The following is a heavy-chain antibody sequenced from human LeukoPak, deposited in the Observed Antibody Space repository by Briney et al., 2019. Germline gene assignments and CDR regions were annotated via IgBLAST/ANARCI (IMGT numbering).Heavy chain of an antibody. CDR1: GYTFTDYY. CDR2: INPKMGGT. J-gene: IGHJ4*02. V-gene: IGHV1-2*02. CDR3: ARDSSRRPQKYDIATSFSTEN. Sequence: ASVTVSRKTSGYTFTDYYIHWVRHAPGQGLESMGWINPKMGGTNYAPRFQGRVSMTSDTSITTAYMQLRRVTSDDTAVYYCARDSSRRPQKYDIATSFSTENWGQGTLVAVSS. D-gene: IGHD3-9*01.